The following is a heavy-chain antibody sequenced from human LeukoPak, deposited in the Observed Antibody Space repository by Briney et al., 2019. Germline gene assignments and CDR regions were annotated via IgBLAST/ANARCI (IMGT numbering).Heavy chain of an antibody. D-gene: IGHD3-16*02. V-gene: IGHV4-39*07. CDR1: GGSISSSSYY. CDR3: ARWALRLGELSSADY. CDR2: IYYSGST. Sequence: SETLSLTCTVSGGSISSSSYYWGWIRQPPGKGLEWIGSIYYSGSTYYNPSLKSRVTISVDTSKNQFSLKLSSVTAADTAVYYCARWALRLGELSSADYWGQGTLVTVSS. J-gene: IGHJ4*02.